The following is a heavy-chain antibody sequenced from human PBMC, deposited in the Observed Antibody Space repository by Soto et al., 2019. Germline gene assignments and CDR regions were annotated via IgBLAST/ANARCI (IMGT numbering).Heavy chain of an antibody. Sequence: EVQLVESGGGLVKPGGSLRLSCAASGFTFSSYSMNWVRQAPGKWLEWVSSISSSSSYIYYANSVKGRFTISRYNAKNSLYMQMNSLRAEETAVYYCERERLGYCSTPNCYKVDYLGQGTLVTVSS. J-gene: IGHJ4*02. CDR3: ERERLGYCSTPNCYKVDY. V-gene: IGHV3-21*01. D-gene: IGHD2-2*02. CDR2: ISSSSSYI. CDR1: GFTFSSYS.